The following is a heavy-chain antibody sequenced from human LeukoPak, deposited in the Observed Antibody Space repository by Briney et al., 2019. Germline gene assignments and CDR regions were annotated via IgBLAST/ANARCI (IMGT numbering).Heavy chain of an antibody. CDR1: GGSINSYY. D-gene: IGHD6-19*01. J-gene: IGHJ4*02. CDR2: IYYSGST. V-gene: IGHV4-59*01. Sequence: SETLSLTCTVSGGSINSYYWNWIRQPPGKGLEWIGYIYYSGSTNYNPSLKSRVTISVDTSKNQFSLKLSSLTAADTAVYYCAREESGWYRIFDYWGQGTLVTVSS. CDR3: AREESGWYRIFDY.